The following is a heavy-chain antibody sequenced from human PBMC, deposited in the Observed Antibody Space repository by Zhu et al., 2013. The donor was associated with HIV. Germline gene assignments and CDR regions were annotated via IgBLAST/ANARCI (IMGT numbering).Heavy chain of an antibody. CDR2: INPKSGGT. J-gene: IGHJ4*02. V-gene: IGHV1-2*02. CDR1: GYTFAAYY. D-gene: IGHD6-13*01. Sequence: QVQLVQSGAEVKKPGASVRVSCHGSGYTFAAYYIHWVRQAPGQGLEWMGWINPKSGGTNYAEKFQGRVTMTRDTSISTAYMELSRLKSDDTALYYCASEAGAAAGFFDYWGQGTLVTVSS. CDR3: ASEAGAAAGFFDY.